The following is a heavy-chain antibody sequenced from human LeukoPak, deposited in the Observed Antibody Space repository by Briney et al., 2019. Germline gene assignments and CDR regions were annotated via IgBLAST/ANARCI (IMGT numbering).Heavy chain of an antibody. D-gene: IGHD1-26*01. CDR3: ARLGVVGLDQNWFDP. V-gene: IGHV3-7*03. Sequence: PGGSLRLSCAASGFTFSSYWMSWVRQAPGKGLEWVANIKQDESEKYYVDSVKGRFTISRDNAKNSLYLQMNSLRAEDTAVYYCARLGVVGLDQNWFDPWGQGTLVTVSS. J-gene: IGHJ5*02. CDR2: IKQDESEK. CDR1: GFTFSSYW.